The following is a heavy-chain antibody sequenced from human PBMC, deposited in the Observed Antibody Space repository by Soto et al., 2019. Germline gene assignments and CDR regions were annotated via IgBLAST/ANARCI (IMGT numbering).Heavy chain of an antibody. CDR3: ARDQPGYSYVYGLGE. CDR2: ISSSSSYI. V-gene: IGHV3-21*01. J-gene: IGHJ4*02. D-gene: IGHD5-18*01. Sequence: PGGSLRISCAASGFPFSSDSMNWVRKATGKGQEWVSSISSSSSYIYYAASVKGRFTISRDNAKNSLYLQMNSLRAEDTAVYYCARDQPGYSYVYGLGEWGQGTLFTGSS. CDR1: GFPFSSDS.